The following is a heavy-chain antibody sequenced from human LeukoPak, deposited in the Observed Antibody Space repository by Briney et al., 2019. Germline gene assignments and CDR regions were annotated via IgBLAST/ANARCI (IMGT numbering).Heavy chain of an antibody. CDR3: ARDRGPRTGFMVREAYDY. D-gene: IGHD3-10*01. CDR1: GFIVNSNF. J-gene: IGHJ4*02. Sequence: PGGSLRLSCVASGFIVNSNFMSWVRQTPGKGLEWVSLIQSDSSTNYADSVKGRFTISRDNSKNTLYLQMSSLRAEDTAVYYCARDRGPRTGFMVREAYDYWGQGTLVTVSS. CDR2: IQSDSST. V-gene: IGHV3-53*01.